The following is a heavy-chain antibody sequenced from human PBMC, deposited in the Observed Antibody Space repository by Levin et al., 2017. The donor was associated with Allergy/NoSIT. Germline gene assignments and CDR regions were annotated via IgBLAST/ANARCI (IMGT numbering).Heavy chain of an antibody. Sequence: GGSLRLSCAASGFTFDDYAMHWVRQAPGKGLEWVSGISWNSGSIGYADSVKGRFTISRDNAKNSLYLQMNSLRAEDTALYYCAKDSGYDYILYYFDYWGQGTLVTVSS. D-gene: IGHD5-12*01. CDR1: GFTFDDYA. CDR3: AKDSGYDYILYYFDY. CDR2: ISWNSGSI. V-gene: IGHV3-9*01. J-gene: IGHJ4*02.